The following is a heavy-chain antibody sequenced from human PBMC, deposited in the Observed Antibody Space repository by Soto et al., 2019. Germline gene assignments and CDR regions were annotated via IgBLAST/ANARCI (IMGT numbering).Heavy chain of an antibody. CDR2: IIPIFGTA. CDR1: GGTFSSYA. V-gene: IGHV1-69*13. CDR3: ARGVGGYDYFDY. Sequence: ASVKVSCKASGGTFSSYAISWVRQAPGQGLECMGGIIPIFGTANYAQKFQGRVTITADESTSTAYMELSSLRSEDTAVYYCARGVGGYDYFDYWGPGTLVTVSS. D-gene: IGHD5-12*01. J-gene: IGHJ4*02.